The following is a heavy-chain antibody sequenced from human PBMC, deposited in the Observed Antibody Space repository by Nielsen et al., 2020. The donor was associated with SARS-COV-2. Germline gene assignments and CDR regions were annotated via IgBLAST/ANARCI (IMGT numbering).Heavy chain of an antibody. V-gene: IGHV3-23*01. CDR2: ISSST. CDR1: GFTISTYG. CDR3: AKRSGYTSGRYGDY. Sequence: GGSLRLSCVVSGFTISTYGMSWVRQAPGKGLEWVSAISSSTYYADSVKGRFTVSRDNSKSTLYLQMNSLRAEDTAVYYCAKRSGYTSGRYGDYWGQGTLVTVSS. D-gene: IGHD6-19*01. J-gene: IGHJ4*02.